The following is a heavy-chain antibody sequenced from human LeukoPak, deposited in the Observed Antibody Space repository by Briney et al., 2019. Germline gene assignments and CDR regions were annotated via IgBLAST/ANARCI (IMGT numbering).Heavy chain of an antibody. CDR3: ARGFCSGGTCYFLIGFDY. J-gene: IGHJ4*02. V-gene: IGHV3-48*03. Sequence: GGSLRLSCAASGFTFSNYEMNWVRQAPGKGLEWISYTTITGFTKYYADSVRGRFTISRDNAKNSLYLQMNSLRAEDTAVYYCARGFCSGGTCYFLIGFDYWGQGTLVTVPS. D-gene: IGHD2-15*01. CDR1: GFTFSNYE. CDR2: TTITGFTK.